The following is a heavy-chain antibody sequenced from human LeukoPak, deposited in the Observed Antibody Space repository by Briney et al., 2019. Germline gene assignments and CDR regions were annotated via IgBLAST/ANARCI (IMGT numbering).Heavy chain of an antibody. CDR1: GDSVSSNSAT. CDR3: ARDPGLAVAGSYMYFDY. V-gene: IGHV6-1*01. CDR2: TYHRSKWYN. J-gene: IGHJ4*02. Sequence: SQTLSLTCAISGDSVSSNSATWNWIRQSPSRGLEWLGRTYHRSKWYNDYAVSVKSRITIIPDTSKNQFSLQLNSVTPEDTAVYYCARDPGLAVAGSYMYFDYWGQGTLVTVSS. D-gene: IGHD6-19*01.